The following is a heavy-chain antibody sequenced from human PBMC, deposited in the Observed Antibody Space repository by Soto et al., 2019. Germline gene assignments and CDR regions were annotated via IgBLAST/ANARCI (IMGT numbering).Heavy chain of an antibody. J-gene: IGHJ2*01. V-gene: IGHV3-23*01. CDR3: ALSGVELAGNSIHYSDGDG. CDR2: LSGSGGST. CDR1: GFTFSSVA. D-gene: IGHD6-19*01. Sequence: EVQLLESWGVLVQPGGSLRLSCAASGFTFSSVAMSWVRQAPGKGLEWVSALSGSGGSTYYADSVKGRFTISRDNSKNALYLQMKGLIAEDTAVDYCALSGVELAGNSIHYSDGDGWGCVTLVTVCS.